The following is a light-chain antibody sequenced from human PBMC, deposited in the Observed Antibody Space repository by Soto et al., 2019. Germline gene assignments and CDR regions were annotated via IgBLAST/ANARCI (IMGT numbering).Light chain of an antibody. CDR2: GAS. J-gene: IGKJ1*01. CDR3: QQYDSSPLT. Sequence: EIVLTQSPGTLSLSPGERATLSCRASQSVNSNYLAWYQRKPGPAPRLLIYGASNRATDIPNRFSASGSGAAVTLIITRREQADVSVYYCQQYDSSPLTFGQGTKVEIK. V-gene: IGKV3-20*01. CDR1: QSVNSNY.